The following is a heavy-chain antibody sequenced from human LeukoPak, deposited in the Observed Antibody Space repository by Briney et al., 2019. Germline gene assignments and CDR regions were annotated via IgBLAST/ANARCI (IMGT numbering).Heavy chain of an antibody. CDR2: ISYDGTNK. Sequence: GGSLRLSCAVSGFTFNTYGIHWVRQTPNKGLEWVALISYDGTNKYYADSVKGRFTISRDSSKNTLFLQMNRLRPEDAAVYYCAKAPVTTCRGAFCYPFDYWGQGTLVTVSS. CDR3: AKAPVTTCRGAFCYPFDY. J-gene: IGHJ4*02. V-gene: IGHV3-30*18. CDR1: GFTFNTYG. D-gene: IGHD2-15*01.